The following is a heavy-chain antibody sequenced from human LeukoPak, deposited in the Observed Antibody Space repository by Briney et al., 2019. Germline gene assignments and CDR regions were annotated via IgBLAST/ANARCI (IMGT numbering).Heavy chain of an antibody. Sequence: GRSLRLSCAASEFTFSSYAFHWVRRAPGKGLEWVAVISYDGSNKHYADSVKGRFTISRDNSKNTLYLQMNSLRAEDTAVYYCARDLPWFDPWGRGTLVTVSS. D-gene: IGHD5/OR15-5a*01. CDR1: EFTFSSYA. V-gene: IGHV3-30*04. CDR2: ISYDGSNK. J-gene: IGHJ5*02. CDR3: ARDLPWFDP.